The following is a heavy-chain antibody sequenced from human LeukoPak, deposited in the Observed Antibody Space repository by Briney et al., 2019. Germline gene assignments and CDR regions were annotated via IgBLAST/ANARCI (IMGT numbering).Heavy chain of an antibody. J-gene: IGHJ4*02. D-gene: IGHD3-10*01. CDR3: ARDRRGKDY. CDR2: INEDGSEK. CDR1: GFTFSSYW. V-gene: IGHV3-7*04. Sequence: GGSLSLSCAASGFTFSSYWMSWVRQAPGKGLEWVANINEDGSEKHSVDSVKGRFTISRDNVENSLYLQMNSLRAEDTAVYYCARDRRGKDYWGQGTLVTVSS.